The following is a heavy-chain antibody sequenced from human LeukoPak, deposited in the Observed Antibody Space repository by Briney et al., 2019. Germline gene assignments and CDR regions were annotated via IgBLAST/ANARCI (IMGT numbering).Heavy chain of an antibody. D-gene: IGHD5-12*01. CDR2: IYYSGST. Sequence: SETLSLTCTVSGGSISSSSYYWGWIRQPPGKGLEWIGSIYYSGSTYYNPSLKSRVTISVDTSKNQFSLKLSSVTAADTAVYYCASPLSGHDAFDIWGQGTMVTVSS. CDR3: ASPLSGHDAFDI. J-gene: IGHJ3*02. CDR1: GGSISSSSYY. V-gene: IGHV4-39*01.